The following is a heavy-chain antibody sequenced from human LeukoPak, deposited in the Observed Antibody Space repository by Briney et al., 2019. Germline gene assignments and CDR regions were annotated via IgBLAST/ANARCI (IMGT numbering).Heavy chain of an antibody. D-gene: IGHD6-19*01. J-gene: IGHJ3*02. CDR2: IVVGSGNT. CDR3: ARDPKREAVAGDAFDI. Sequence: ASVKVSCKASGFTFTSSAMQWVRQARGQRLEWIGWIVVGSGNTNYAQKFQERVTITRDMSTSTAYMELSSLRSDDTAVYYCARDPKREAVAGDAFDIWGQGTMVTVSS. CDR1: GFTFTSSA. V-gene: IGHV1-58*02.